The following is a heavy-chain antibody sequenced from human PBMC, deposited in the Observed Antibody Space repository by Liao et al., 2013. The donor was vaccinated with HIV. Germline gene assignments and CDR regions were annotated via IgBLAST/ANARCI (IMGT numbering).Heavy chain of an antibody. CDR2: ISYSGSA. CDR1: GGSISSYS. J-gene: IGHJ3*01. D-gene: IGHD4-17*01. V-gene: IGHV4-59*01. Sequence: QVQLQESGPGLVKPSKTLSLTCSVSGGSISSYSWSWVRQPPGKGLEWIGSISYSGSASYNPSLKNRLTISVDTSKNQFSLNLNSVTAADTAIYYCARLYGGAFDVWGQGTLVTVSS. CDR3: ARLYGGAFDV.